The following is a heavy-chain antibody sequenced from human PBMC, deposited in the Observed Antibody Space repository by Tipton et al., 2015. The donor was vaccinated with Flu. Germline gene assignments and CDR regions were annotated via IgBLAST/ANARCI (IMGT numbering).Heavy chain of an antibody. CDR2: ISYDGSNK. V-gene: IGHV3-30*04. D-gene: IGHD6-13*01. CDR3: AREMHAGPPYYYYGMDV. CDR1: GFTFSSYA. J-gene: IGHJ6*02. Sequence: SLRLSCAASGFTFSSYAMRWVRQAPGKGLEWVAVISYDGSNKYYADSVKGRFTISRDNSKNTLYLQMNSLRAEDTAVYYCAREMHAGPPYYYYGMDVWGQGTTVTVSS.